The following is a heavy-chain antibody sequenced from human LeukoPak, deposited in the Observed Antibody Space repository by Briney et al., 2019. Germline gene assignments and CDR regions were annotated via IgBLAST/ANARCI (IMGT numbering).Heavy chain of an antibody. CDR2: ISSSGNTI. V-gene: IGHV3-48*02. D-gene: IGHD4-17*01. J-gene: IGHJ4*02. CDR3: ARTYGSFDY. CDR1: GFTFSSYS. Sequence: GGSLRLSCAASGFTFSSYSMNWVRQAPRKGLEWVSFISSSGNTIYHADSVKGRFTISRDNAKNSLYLQMDSLRDEDTAVYYCARTYGSFDYWGQGTLVTVSS.